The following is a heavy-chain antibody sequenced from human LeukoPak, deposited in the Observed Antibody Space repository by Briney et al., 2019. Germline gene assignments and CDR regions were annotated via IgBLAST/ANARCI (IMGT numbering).Heavy chain of an antibody. Sequence: SETLSLTCAVYGGSFSPYYWSWIRQPPGKGMEWIGEINHSGSTNYNPSLKSRVTISVDTSKNQFSLRLSSVTAADTAVYYCARGGFYCGGDCYVDHWGQGTLVTVSS. V-gene: IGHV4-34*01. CDR3: ARGGFYCGGDCYVDH. J-gene: IGHJ4*02. CDR2: INHSGST. D-gene: IGHD2-21*02. CDR1: GGSFSPYY.